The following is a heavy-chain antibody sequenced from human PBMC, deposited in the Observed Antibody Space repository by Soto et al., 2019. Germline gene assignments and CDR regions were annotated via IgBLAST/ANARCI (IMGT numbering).Heavy chain of an antibody. CDR2: ISYDGSNN. J-gene: IGHJ6*02. CDR3: AKELINCSGGSCTHYYYGMAV. D-gene: IGHD2-15*01. Sequence: QVQLVESGGGVVQPGRSLRLSCAASGFTFSSYGMHWVRQAPGKGLEWVAVISYDGSNNYYADSVKGRFTISRDNSKNTLYLQMNSLRAEDTAVYYCAKELINCSGGSCTHYYYGMAVWGHGTTVTVSS. CDR1: GFTFSSYG. V-gene: IGHV3-30*18.